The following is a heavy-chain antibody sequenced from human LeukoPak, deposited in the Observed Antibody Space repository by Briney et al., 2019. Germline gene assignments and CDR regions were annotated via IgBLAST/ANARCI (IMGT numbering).Heavy chain of an antibody. J-gene: IGHJ4*02. D-gene: IGHD7-27*01. CDR2: INSDGSGT. Sequence: PGGSLRLSCAASGFTFSSYWMHWVRQAPGKGLVWVSRINSDGSGTNYADSVKGRFTISRDNAKNTLYLQVKSLRAEDTAVYYCATGPSGWGSLDSWGQGTLVTVSS. V-gene: IGHV3-74*01. CDR3: ATGPSGWGSLDS. CDR1: GFTFSSYW.